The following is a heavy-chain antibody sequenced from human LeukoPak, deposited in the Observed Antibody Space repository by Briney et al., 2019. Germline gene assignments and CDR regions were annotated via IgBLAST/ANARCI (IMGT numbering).Heavy chain of an antibody. Sequence: ASVTVSCKASGYTFTSYGISWVRQAPGQGLEWMGWISAYNGNTNYAQKLQGRVTMTTDTSTSTAYMELRSLRSDDTAVYYCARRRRSGSSTSCYDYWGQGTLVTVSS. CDR2: ISAYNGNT. V-gene: IGHV1-18*01. D-gene: IGHD2-2*01. J-gene: IGHJ4*02. CDR1: GYTFTSYG. CDR3: ARRRRSGSSTSCYDY.